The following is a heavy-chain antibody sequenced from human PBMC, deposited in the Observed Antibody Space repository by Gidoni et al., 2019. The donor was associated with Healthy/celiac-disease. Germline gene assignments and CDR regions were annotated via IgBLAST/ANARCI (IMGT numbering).Heavy chain of an antibody. CDR3: ARRTVTLPDDY. V-gene: IGHV4-34*01. D-gene: IGHD4-17*01. J-gene: IGHJ4*02. CDR2: IHHSGST. CDR1: GGSFSGYY. Sequence: QVQLQQWGAGLLKPSETLSLTCAVYGGSFSGYYWSWIRQPPGKGLEWIGEIHHSGSTNYNPPLKSRVTISVDTSKNQFSLKLSSVTAADTAVYYCARRTVTLPDDYWGQGTLVTVSS.